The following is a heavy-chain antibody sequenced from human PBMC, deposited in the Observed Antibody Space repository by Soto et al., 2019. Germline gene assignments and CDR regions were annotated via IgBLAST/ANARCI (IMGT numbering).Heavy chain of an antibody. J-gene: IGHJ4*02. CDR3: ARARVYATGPLDF. CDR1: GFTFTSYT. CDR2: ISSSSDYI. D-gene: IGHD6-13*01. V-gene: IGHV3-21*06. Sequence: GVSLRLSGSASGFTFTSYTMNWVRQAPGKGLEWVSSISSSSDYIYYADSMKGRVSISRDNAKNSLFLDMNSLTGEDTAVYYCARARVYATGPLDFWGQGTLVTVSS.